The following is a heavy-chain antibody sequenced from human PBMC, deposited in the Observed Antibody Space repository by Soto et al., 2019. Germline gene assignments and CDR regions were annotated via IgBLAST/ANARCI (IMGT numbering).Heavy chain of an antibody. J-gene: IGHJ4*01. CDR2: VYHTGDT. Sequence: PSETLSLTCGVSGGTVASSHWWSWVRQSPGRGLEWIGNVYHTGDTNFNPSLQSRVTFSVDKSNNQFSLKLDSVTAADTAVYYCARDLDTATYFDYWGHGTLVTVSS. CDR1: GGTVASSHW. D-gene: IGHD5-18*01. CDR3: ARDLDTATYFDY. V-gene: IGHV4-4*02.